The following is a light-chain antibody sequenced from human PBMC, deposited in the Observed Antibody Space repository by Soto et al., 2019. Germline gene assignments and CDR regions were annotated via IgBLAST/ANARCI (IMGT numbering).Light chain of an antibody. J-gene: IGLJ2*01. Sequence: QSALTQPPSVSGSPGQSVTISCTGTSSDVGSYNRVSWYQQPPGTAPKLMIFEVSNRPSGVPDRFSASKSRNTASLTISGLQAEDEADYYCSSYTSSSTLVFGGGTKLTVL. V-gene: IGLV2-18*02. CDR3: SSYTSSSTLV. CDR1: SSDVGSYNR. CDR2: EVS.